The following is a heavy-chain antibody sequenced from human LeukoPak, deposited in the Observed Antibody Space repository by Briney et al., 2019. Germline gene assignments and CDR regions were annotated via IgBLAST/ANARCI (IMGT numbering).Heavy chain of an antibody. V-gene: IGHV1-69*05. Sequence: SVKVSCKASGGTFSSYAISWVRQAPGQGLEWMGGIIPIFGTANYAQKFQGRATITTDESTSTAYMELSSLRSEDTAVYYCARGGRDQLPSVYYYYYMDVWGKGTTVTVSS. J-gene: IGHJ6*03. CDR1: GGTFSSYA. CDR3: ARGGRDQLPSVYYYYYMDV. CDR2: IIPIFGTA. D-gene: IGHD2-2*01.